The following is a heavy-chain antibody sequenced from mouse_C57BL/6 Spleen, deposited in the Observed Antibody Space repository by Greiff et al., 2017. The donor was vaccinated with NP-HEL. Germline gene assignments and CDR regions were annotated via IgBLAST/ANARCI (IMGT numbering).Heavy chain of an antibody. CDR3: ALSTMVTTGFAY. J-gene: IGHJ3*01. D-gene: IGHD2-2*01. V-gene: IGHV1-74*01. CDR2: IHPSDSDT. Sequence: QVQLKEPGAELVKPGASVKVSCKASGYTFTSYWMHWVKQRPGQGLEWIGRIHPSDSDTNYNQKFKGKATLTVDKSSSTAYMQLSSLTSEDSAVYYCALSTMVTTGFAYWGQGTLVTVSA. CDR1: GYTFTSYW.